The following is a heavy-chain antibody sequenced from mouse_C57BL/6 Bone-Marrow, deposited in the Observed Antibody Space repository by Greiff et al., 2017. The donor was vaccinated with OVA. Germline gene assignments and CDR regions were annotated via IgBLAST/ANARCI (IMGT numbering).Heavy chain of an antibody. Sequence: DVQLVESGGDLVKPGGSLKLSCAASGFTFSSYGMSWVRQTPDKRLEWVATISSGGSYTYYPDSVKGRSTIARDNAKNTLYMQMSSLTSEDTAKYYSASLSTVVASSYWYFDVWGTGTRVTVSS. D-gene: IGHD1-1*01. J-gene: IGHJ1*03. V-gene: IGHV5-6*01. CDR3: ASLSTVVASSYWYFDV. CDR1: GFTFSSYG. CDR2: ISSGGSYT.